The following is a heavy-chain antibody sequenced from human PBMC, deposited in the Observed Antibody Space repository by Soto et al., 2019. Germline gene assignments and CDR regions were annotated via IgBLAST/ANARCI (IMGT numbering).Heavy chain of an antibody. Sequence: EVQLVESGGGLVQPGGSLRLSCAASGFTFSSYWMSWVRQAPGQGLEWVANIKQDGSEKDYVDCVKGRFTIARGNAKNSLYLEMSSLRAEDAAVYYCARPCKGGNYRVHFDYCGRGTLLTVSS. CDR3: ARPCKGGNYRVHFDY. D-gene: IGHD1-26*01. V-gene: IGHV3-7*04. CDR1: GFTFSSYW. J-gene: IGHJ4*02. CDR2: IKQDGSEK.